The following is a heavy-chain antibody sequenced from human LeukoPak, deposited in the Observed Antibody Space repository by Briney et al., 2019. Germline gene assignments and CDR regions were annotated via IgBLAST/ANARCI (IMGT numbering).Heavy chain of an antibody. V-gene: IGHV4-39*07. Sequence: PSETLSLTCTVSGDSISSNNYYWAWIRQPPGKGLEWIGSINYSGRTYYNLSLKSRVTISVDTSKNQFSLKLSSVTAADTALYYCARQNFVVVPSANFDYWGQGAVVTVAS. CDR1: GDSISSNNYY. D-gene: IGHD2-2*01. J-gene: IGHJ4*02. CDR2: INYSGRT. CDR3: ARQNFVVVPSANFDY.